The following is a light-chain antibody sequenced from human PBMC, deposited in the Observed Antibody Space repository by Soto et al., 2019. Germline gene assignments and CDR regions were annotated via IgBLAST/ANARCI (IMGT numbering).Light chain of an antibody. J-gene: IGKJ4*01. CDR3: QQYNDWPLT. CDR2: GAS. V-gene: IGKV3-20*01. CDR1: QSITSSY. Sequence: PGGRATLSCRASQSITSSYLAWYQQKPGQAPRLLIYGASYRATGIPDRFSGSGCGTDFTLTISRLEPEDFAVYYCQQYNDWPLTFGGGTKVEIK.